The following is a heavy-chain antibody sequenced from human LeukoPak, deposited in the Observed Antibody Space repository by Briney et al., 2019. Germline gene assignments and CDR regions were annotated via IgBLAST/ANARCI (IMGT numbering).Heavy chain of an antibody. CDR1: GYTFTSYY. D-gene: IGHD6-19*01. Sequence: GASVKVYCKASGYTFTSYYMNWVRQAPGQGLEWMGIINPSGDRTSYAQKFQGRVTMTRDTSTSTVYMELSSLRSEDTAVYYCARERAVAGTLHVFDNWGQGTLVTVSS. CDR3: ARERAVAGTLHVFDN. V-gene: IGHV1-46*01. J-gene: IGHJ4*02. CDR2: INPSGDRT.